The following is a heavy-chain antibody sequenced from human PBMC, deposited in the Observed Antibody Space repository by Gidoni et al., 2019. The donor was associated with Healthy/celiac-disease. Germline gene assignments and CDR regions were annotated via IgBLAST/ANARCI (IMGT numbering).Heavy chain of an antibody. CDR1: GFTFSDYY. CDR3: ASSNIHTYDYVWGSYPDYYGMDV. V-gene: IGHV3-11*01. J-gene: IGHJ6*02. Sequence: QVQLVESGGGLVKPGGSLRLPCAASGFTFSDYYMSWIRQAPGKGLEWVSYISSSGSTIYYADSVKGRFTISRDNAKNSLYLQMNSLRAEDTAVYYCASSNIHTYDYVWGSYPDYYGMDVWGQGTTVTVSS. D-gene: IGHD3-16*02. CDR2: ISSSGSTI.